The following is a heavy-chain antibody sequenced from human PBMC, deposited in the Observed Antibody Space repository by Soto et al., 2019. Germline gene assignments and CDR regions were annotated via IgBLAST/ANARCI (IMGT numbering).Heavy chain of an antibody. V-gene: IGHV5-51*01. J-gene: IGHJ6*02. CDR2: IYPGDSDT. CDR3: ARQSAYCGGDCYSYYYYYGMGV. CDR1: GYSFTSYW. D-gene: IGHD2-21*02. Sequence: GASLKISCKGSGYSFTSYWIGWVRQMPGKGLEWMGIIYPGDSDTRYSPPFQGQVTISADKSISTAYLQWSSLKASDTAMYYCARQSAYCGGDCYSYYYYYGMGVWGQGATVTVSS.